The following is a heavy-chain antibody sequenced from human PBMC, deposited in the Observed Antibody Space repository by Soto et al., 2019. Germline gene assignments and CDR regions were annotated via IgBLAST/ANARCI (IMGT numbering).Heavy chain of an antibody. J-gene: IGHJ4*02. D-gene: IGHD5-18*01. CDR1: GYSFTSYW. CDR2: IYPGDSDT. Sequence: GESLKISCKGSGYSFTSYWIGWVRQMPGKGLEWMGIIYPGDSDTRYSPSFQGQVTISADKSISTAYLQWSSLKASDTAMYYCARRRSEDTAMVTGLFDYRGQGTLVTVSS. V-gene: IGHV5-51*01. CDR3: ARRRSEDTAMVTGLFDY.